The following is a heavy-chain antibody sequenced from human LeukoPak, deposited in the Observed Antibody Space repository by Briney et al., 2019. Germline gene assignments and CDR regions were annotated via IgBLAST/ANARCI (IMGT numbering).Heavy chain of an antibody. CDR2: MSPNSGNT. D-gene: IGHD3-22*01. CDR3: ARGKYYDSASRSTTLDFDY. CDR1: GYTFTSYD. Sequence: GASVKVPCKASGYTFTSYDINWVRHATGQGLEWMGWMSPNSGNTGYAQKFQGRVTMTRNTSISTAYMELSSLRSEDTAVYYCARGKYYDSASRSTTLDFDYWGQGTLVTVSS. J-gene: IGHJ4*02. V-gene: IGHV1-8*01.